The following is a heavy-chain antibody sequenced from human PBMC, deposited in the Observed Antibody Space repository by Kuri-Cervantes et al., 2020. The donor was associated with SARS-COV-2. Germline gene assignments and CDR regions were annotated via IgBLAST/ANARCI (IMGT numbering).Heavy chain of an antibody. CDR3: AREPTTGYYGMDV. D-gene: IGHD1-26*01. V-gene: IGHV3-30*03. J-gene: IGHJ6*02. CDR2: ISYDGSNK. Sequence: GESLKISCAASGFTFSSYGMHWVRQAPGKGLEWVAVISYDGSNKYYADSVKGRFTISRDNSKNTLYLQMNSLRAEDTAAYYCAREPTTGYYGMDVWGQGTTVTVP. CDR1: GFTFSSYG.